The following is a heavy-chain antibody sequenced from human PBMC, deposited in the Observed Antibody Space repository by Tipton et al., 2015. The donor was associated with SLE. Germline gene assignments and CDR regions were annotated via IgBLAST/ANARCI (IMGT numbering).Heavy chain of an antibody. Sequence: LSLTCAVYGGSFSDYFWTWIRQSPGKGLEWIGEVNHSGSTDYHPSLKSQVTMSLDTSKNQFSLSLSSMTAADTAVYFCARHHSLLRRFDPWGQGTLVTVSS. J-gene: IGHJ5*02. V-gene: IGHV4-34*01. CDR2: VNHSGST. D-gene: IGHD5-12*01. CDR3: ARHHSLLRRFDP. CDR1: GGSFSDYF.